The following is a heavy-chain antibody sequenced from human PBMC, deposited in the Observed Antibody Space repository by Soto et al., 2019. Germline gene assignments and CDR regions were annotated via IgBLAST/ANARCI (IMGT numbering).Heavy chain of an antibody. CDR3: ARMEGIAWYFDL. CDR2: ISYDGSTK. V-gene: IGHV3-30*03. CDR1: GITLSTYG. Sequence: QVQLVESGGGVVQPGRSLRLSCAASGITLSTYGMHWVRQAPGKGLEWVGVISYDGSTKYYADSVKGRFTISRDNSKDTLYLQVNSLRPGDTAVYYCARMEGIAWYFDLWGRVALVTVSS. D-gene: IGHD2-21*01. J-gene: IGHJ2*01.